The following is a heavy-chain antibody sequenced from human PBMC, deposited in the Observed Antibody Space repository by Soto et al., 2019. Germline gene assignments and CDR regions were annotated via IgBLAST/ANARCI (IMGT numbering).Heavy chain of an antibody. J-gene: IGHJ4*02. Sequence: GGYLRLSWSASGFTFSNAWMSWVRQAPGKGLEWVGRIKSKTDGGTTDYAAPVKGRFTISRDDSKSTLYLQMNSLRAEDTGLYYCAKEFHTWNYFDYWGQGTLVTVSS. CDR2: IKSKTDGGTT. D-gene: IGHD1-20*01. CDR3: AKEFHTWNYFDY. CDR1: GFTFSNAW. V-gene: IGHV3-15*01.